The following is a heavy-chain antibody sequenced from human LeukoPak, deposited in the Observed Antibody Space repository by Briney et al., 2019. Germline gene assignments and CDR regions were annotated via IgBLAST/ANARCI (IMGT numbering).Heavy chain of an antibody. Sequence: SETLSLTCTVSGGSVSSYYWGWIRQPPGKGLEWIGYIYYSGSTNYNPSLKSRVTISVDTSKNQFSLKLSSVTAADTAVYYCARTTEAHSWRTRYYDYYMDVWGKGTTVTVSS. J-gene: IGHJ6*03. CDR3: ARTTEAHSWRTRYYDYYMDV. CDR2: IYYSGST. D-gene: IGHD6-13*01. V-gene: IGHV4-59*02. CDR1: GGSVSSYY.